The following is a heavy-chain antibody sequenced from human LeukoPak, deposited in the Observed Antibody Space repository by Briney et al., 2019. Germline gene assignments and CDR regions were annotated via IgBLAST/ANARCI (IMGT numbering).Heavy chain of an antibody. J-gene: IGHJ4*02. V-gene: IGHV3-23*01. CDR3: ARGFLGGTDQYFDS. Sequence: GGSLRLSCAASGFTFSTYAMNWVRQAPAKGLEWVSTIGGGGPTTDYADSVQGRFTISRDNSKNTLYLQMNSLRAEDTAVYFCARGFLGGTDQYFDSWGQGTLVTVP. CDR1: GFTFSTYA. CDR2: IGGGGPTT. D-gene: IGHD6-19*01.